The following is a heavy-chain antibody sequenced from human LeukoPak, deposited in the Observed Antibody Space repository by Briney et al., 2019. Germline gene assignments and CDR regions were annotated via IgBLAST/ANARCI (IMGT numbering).Heavy chain of an antibody. J-gene: IGHJ3*02. CDR3: ARDQYSGSYWDAFDI. CDR2: IWYDGSNK. Sequence: GRSLSLSCAASGFTFSSYGMHWVRQAPGKGLEWVAVIWYDGSNKYYADSVKGRFTISRDNSKNTLYLQVNSLRAEDTAVYYCARDQYSGSYWDAFDIWGQGTMVTVS. V-gene: IGHV3-33*01. D-gene: IGHD1-26*01. CDR1: GFTFSSYG.